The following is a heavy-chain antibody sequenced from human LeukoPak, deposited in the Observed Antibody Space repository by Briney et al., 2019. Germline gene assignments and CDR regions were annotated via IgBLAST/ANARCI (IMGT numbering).Heavy chain of an antibody. CDR2: INHSGST. Sequence: SETLSLTCAVYGGSFSGYYWSWIRQPPGKGLEWIGEINHSGSTNYNPSLKSRVTISVDTSKNQFSLKLSSVTAADTAVYYCAREGSSGWYSYFDYWGQGTLVTVSS. J-gene: IGHJ4*02. CDR1: GGSFSGYY. D-gene: IGHD6-19*01. V-gene: IGHV4-34*01. CDR3: AREGSSGWYSYFDY.